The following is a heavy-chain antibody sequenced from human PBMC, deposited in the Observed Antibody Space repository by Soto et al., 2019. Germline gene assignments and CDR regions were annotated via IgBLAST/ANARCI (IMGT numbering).Heavy chain of an antibody. V-gene: IGHV4-59*08. D-gene: IGHD3-22*01. CDR1: GGSISSYY. Sequence: SETLSLTCTVSGGSISSYYWSWIRQPPGKGLEWIGYIYYSGSTNYNPSLKSRVTISVDTSKNQFSLKLSSVTAADTAVYYCARQVPYYYDSSGYYKLYYYYGMDGWGQRTTVTVSS. J-gene: IGHJ6*02. CDR2: IYYSGST. CDR3: ARQVPYYYDSSGYYKLYYYYGMDG.